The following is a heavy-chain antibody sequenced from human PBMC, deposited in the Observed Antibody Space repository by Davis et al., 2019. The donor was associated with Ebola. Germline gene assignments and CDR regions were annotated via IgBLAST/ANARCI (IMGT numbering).Heavy chain of an antibody. CDR1: GYTFTGYY. V-gene: IGHV1-2*06. J-gene: IGHJ4*02. D-gene: IGHD1-26*01. Sequence: AASVKVSCKASGYTFTGYYMHWVRQAPGQGLEWMGRINPNSGGTNYAQKFQGRVTTTRDTSISTAYMELSRLRSDDTAVYYCASFPIIVGATSGGDYWGQGTLVTVSS. CDR3: ASFPIIVGATSGGDY. CDR2: INPNSGGT.